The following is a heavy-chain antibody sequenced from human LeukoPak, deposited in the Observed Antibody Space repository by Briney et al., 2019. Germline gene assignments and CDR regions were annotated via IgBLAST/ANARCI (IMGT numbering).Heavy chain of an antibody. V-gene: IGHV3-30*18. Sequence: PGRSLRLSCAASGLTFSSYGIHWVRQAPGKGLEWVSFISYDGGNTHYADSVKGRFTFSRDNSKNTVYLQMSSLRAEDTAVYYCAKDHPPYGDYYYGMDVWGQGTTVTVSS. CDR1: GLTFSSYG. CDR2: ISYDGGNT. J-gene: IGHJ6*02. CDR3: AKDHPPYGDYYYGMDV. D-gene: IGHD4-17*01.